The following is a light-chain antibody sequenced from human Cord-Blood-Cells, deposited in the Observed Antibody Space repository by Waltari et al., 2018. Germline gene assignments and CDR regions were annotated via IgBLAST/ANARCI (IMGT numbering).Light chain of an antibody. CDR1: QGISSY. CDR2: AAS. CDR3: QQYYSYPFT. J-gene: IGKJ3*01. Sequence: IRLTQSPSSLSASTGDRVTITCRASQGISSYLAWYQQKPGKAPKLLIYAASTLQSGVPSRFSGSGSGTDFTLTISCLQSEDFATYYCQQYYSYPFTFGPGTKVDIK. V-gene: IGKV1-8*01.